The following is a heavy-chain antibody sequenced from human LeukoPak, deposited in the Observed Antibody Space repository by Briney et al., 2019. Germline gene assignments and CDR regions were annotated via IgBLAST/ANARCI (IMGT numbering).Heavy chain of an antibody. D-gene: IGHD6-13*01. V-gene: IGHV1-69*13. CDR1: GGTFSSYA. Sequence: SVKVSCKASGGTFSSYAISWVRQAPGQGLEWMGGIIPIFGTANYAQKFQGRVTITADESTSTAYMELSSLRSEDTAVYYCARDRRIAAAGTDPYYYYYYMDVWGEGTTVTVSS. J-gene: IGHJ6*03. CDR2: IIPIFGTA. CDR3: ARDRRIAAAGTDPYYYYYYMDV.